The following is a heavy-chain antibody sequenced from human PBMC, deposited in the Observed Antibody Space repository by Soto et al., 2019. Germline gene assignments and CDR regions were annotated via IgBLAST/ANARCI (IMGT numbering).Heavy chain of an antibody. CDR1: GFTFSSYG. V-gene: IGHV3-30*18. J-gene: IGHJ4*02. Sequence: PGGSLRLSCAASGFTFSSYGMHWVRQAPGKGLEWVAVISYDGSNKYYADSVKGRFTISRDNSKNTLYLQMNSLRAEDTAVYYCAKAQPEYSRPDYWGQGTLVTVSS. CDR3: AKAQPEYSRPDY. D-gene: IGHD6-6*01. CDR2: ISYDGSNK.